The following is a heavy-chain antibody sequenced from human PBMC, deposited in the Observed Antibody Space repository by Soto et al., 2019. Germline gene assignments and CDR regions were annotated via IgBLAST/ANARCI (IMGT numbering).Heavy chain of an antibody. CDR3: TREIASFGRGGFDI. J-gene: IGHJ3*02. CDR1: VFTISSYA. CDR2: ITYDGRT. Sequence: EVVLSESGGDLVQXGGSLRLSCAASVFTISSYAMSWVRQAPGKGLDWVSAITYDGRTFYADSVKGRFTISRDISKNTVARQMNSMRAEETAIYCSTREIASFGRGGFDIWGPGKLVTVSS. V-gene: IGHV3-23*01. D-gene: IGHD3-3*02.